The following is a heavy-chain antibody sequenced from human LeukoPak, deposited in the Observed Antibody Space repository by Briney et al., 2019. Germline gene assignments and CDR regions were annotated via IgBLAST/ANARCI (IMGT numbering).Heavy chain of an antibody. CDR3: AKVGERIAARSDDAFDI. CDR2: IRYDGSNK. Sequence: PGGSLRLSCAASGFTFSSYGMHWVRQAPGKGLEWVAFIRYDGSNKYYADSVKGRFTISRDNSKNTLYLQMNSLRAEDTAVYYCAKVGERIAARSDDAFDIWGQGTMVTVSS. J-gene: IGHJ3*02. D-gene: IGHD6-6*01. V-gene: IGHV3-30*02. CDR1: GFTFSSYG.